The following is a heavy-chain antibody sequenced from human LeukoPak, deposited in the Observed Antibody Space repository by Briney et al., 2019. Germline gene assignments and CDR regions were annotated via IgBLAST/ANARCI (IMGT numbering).Heavy chain of an antibody. CDR1: GGSISSSSNY. CDR3: ARYCSSTSCYGAFDI. V-gene: IGHV4-61*05. CDR2: IYTSGST. D-gene: IGHD2-2*01. Sequence: SETLSLTCTVSGGSISSSSNYWGWLRQPPGKELEWIGYIYTSGSTNYNPSLKSRVTISVDTSKNQYSLKLSSMTAADTAVYYCARYCSSTSCYGAFDIWGQGTMVTVSS. J-gene: IGHJ3*02.